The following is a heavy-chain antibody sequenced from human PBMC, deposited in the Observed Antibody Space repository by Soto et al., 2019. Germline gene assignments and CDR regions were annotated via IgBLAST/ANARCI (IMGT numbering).Heavy chain of an antibody. D-gene: IGHD3-16*01. Sequence: CGSLRLSCAASGFTFNTYAMSWARQAPGQGLEWVSAISGSGFSTYYADSVKGRFSISSDSSKNTLFLQMNSLRADDTAVYFCATFTFGRPFDTWGQGTMVTVSS. CDR2: ISGSGFST. V-gene: IGHV3-23*01. J-gene: IGHJ3*02. CDR3: ATFTFGRPFDT. CDR1: GFTFNTYA.